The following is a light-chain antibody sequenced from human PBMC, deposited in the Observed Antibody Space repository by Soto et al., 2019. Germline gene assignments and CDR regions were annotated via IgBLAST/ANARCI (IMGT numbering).Light chain of an antibody. CDR3: LLSYNGPYV. Sequence: QSVVTQDHSLTVSPGGTVTLNCASSTGAVTNGHYPYWFQQKPGQAPRTLIYDTTNRHSWTPARFSGSLLGGKAAMTLSGAQPEDEAEYYCLLSYNGPYVFGTGTKVTVL. V-gene: IGLV7-46*01. CDR1: TGAVTNGHY. CDR2: DTT. J-gene: IGLJ1*01.